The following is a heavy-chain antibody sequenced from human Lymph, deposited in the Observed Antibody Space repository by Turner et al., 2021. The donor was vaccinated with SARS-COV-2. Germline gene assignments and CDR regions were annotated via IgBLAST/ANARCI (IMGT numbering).Heavy chain of an antibody. V-gene: IGHV4-4*02. D-gene: IGHD2-15*01. CDR1: GGPISRSNW. Sequence: QVQLQESGPGLVKPSGTLSPTCAVSGGPISRSNWWSWVRQPPGKGLEWIGEIYHSGSTNYNPSLKSRVTISVDKSKNQISLKLSSVTAADTAVYYCATKYCSGGRCSYFDYWGQGTLVTVSS. CDR3: ATKYCSGGRCSYFDY. J-gene: IGHJ4*02. CDR2: IYHSGST.